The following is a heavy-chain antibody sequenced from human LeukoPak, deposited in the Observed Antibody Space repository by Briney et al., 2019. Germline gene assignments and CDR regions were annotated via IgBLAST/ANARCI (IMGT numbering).Heavy chain of an antibody. CDR1: GGSFSSYY. CDR3: AKHPSSGWSVDWYFDL. J-gene: IGHJ2*01. D-gene: IGHD6-19*01. CDR2: IYYSGST. V-gene: IGHV4-59*08. Sequence: SETLSLTCAVYGGSFSSYYWSWIRQPPGKGLEWIGYIYYSGSTNYNPSLKSRVTISVDTSKNQFSLKLSSVTAADTAVYYCAKHPSSGWSVDWYFDLWGRGTLVTVSS.